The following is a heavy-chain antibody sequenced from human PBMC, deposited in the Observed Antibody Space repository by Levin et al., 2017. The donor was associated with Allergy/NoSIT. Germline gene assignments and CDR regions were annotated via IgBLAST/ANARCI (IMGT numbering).Heavy chain of an antibody. V-gene: IGHV5-51*01. Sequence: GSLKISCKGSGHSFNIYWIGWVRQMPGKGLEWMGIIYPDDSDTRYSPSFQGQVTISVDKSSSTAYLQWSSLKASDTAMYYCARQNYYYDSSGYYGYFDYWGQGTLVTVSS. J-gene: IGHJ4*02. CDR3: ARQNYYYDSSGYYGYFDY. CDR1: GHSFNIYW. D-gene: IGHD3-22*01. CDR2: IYPDDSDT.